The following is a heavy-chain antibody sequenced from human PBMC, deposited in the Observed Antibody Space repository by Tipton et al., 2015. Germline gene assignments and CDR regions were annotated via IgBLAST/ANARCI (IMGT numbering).Heavy chain of an antibody. D-gene: IGHD3-10*01. J-gene: IGHJ4*02. CDR2: ISQSGNT. Sequence: TLSLTCDVSGYSISSGYYWGWIRQPPGKGLEWIGEISQSGNTNYNPSLKSRVTISLDTSKNQFSLKLNSVTAADTAVYYCARGLLLWFGMSDYWGRGTLVTVSS. CDR3: ARGLLLWFGMSDY. CDR1: GYSISSGYY. V-gene: IGHV4-38-2*01.